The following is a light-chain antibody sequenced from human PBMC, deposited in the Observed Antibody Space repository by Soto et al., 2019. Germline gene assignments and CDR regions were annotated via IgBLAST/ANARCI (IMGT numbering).Light chain of an antibody. CDR1: QRISTS. J-gene: IGKJ2*01. Sequence: IQMTQSPSSLSASVGDRVTITCRASQRISTSLNWHQHKVGRAPKLLIYAASSLQTGVPSRFSGSGSGTYFTLTISSLQPEDFATYYCQQSYLTPRTFGQGTKLEIK. CDR2: AAS. V-gene: IGKV1-39*01. CDR3: QQSYLTPRT.